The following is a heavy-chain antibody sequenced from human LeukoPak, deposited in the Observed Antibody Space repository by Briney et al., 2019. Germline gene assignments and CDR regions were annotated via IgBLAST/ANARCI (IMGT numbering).Heavy chain of an antibody. J-gene: IGHJ3*02. D-gene: IGHD5-18*01. CDR2: IYSGGNT. CDR3: ARGQYTYGYLYAFDI. Sequence: GGSLRLSCVACGFTVSSNYMSWVRQAPGKGLEWVSVIYSGGNTYYTDSVKGRFTISRDNSKNTLHLQMNSLRAEDTAVYYCARGQYTYGYLYAFDIWGQGTMVTVSS. V-gene: IGHV3-53*01. CDR1: GFTVSSNY.